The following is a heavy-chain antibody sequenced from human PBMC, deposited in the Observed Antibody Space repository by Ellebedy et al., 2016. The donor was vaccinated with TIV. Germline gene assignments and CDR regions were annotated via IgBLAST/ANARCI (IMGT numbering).Heavy chain of an antibody. CDR2: IDPSDSYT. CDR1: GYSFTSYW. CDR3: ARGVVPAVLSHWFDP. V-gene: IGHV5-10-1*01. D-gene: IGHD2-2*01. J-gene: IGHJ5*02. Sequence: KVSXXGSGYSFTSYWISWVRQMPGKGLEWMGRIDPSDSYTNYSPSFQGHVTISADKSISTAYLQWSSLKASDTAMYYCARGVVPAVLSHWFDPWGQGTLVTVSS.